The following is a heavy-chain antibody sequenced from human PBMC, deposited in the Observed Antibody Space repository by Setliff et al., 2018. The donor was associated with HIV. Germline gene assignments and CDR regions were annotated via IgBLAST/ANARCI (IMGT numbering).Heavy chain of an antibody. D-gene: IGHD3-22*01. V-gene: IGHV3-23*01. CDR1: GFTFSSYA. CDR3: AKDRGSGYYSPSDY. CDR2: ITAGGTT. J-gene: IGHJ4*02. Sequence: PGGSLRLSCAASGFTFSSYAMSWVRQAPGKGLEWVSIITAGGTTYYADSVKGRFTISRDNSKSTLYLQMNSLRAEGTAVYYCAKDRGSGYYSPSDYWGQGTLFTVSS.